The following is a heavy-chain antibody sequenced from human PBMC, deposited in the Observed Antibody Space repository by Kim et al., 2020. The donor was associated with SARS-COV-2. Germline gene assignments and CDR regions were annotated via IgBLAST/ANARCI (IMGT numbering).Heavy chain of an antibody. CDR2: IYASGST. V-gene: IGHV4-61*01. J-gene: IGHJ5*02. Sequence: SETLSLTCTVSGGSVTRGSYFWSWIRQPPGKGLEWIAYIYASGSTNYNPSFKSRVTISIDTSKNQFSLKLTSVTSADTAVYSCARGGDYGGNLYNWFDPWGQGTLVTVSS. D-gene: IGHD4-17*01. CDR3: ARGGDYGGNLYNWFDP. CDR1: GGSVTRGSYF.